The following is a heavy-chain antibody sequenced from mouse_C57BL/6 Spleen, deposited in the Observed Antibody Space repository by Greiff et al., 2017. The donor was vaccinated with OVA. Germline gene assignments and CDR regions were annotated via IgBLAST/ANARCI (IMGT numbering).Heavy chain of an antibody. D-gene: IGHD1-1*01. V-gene: IGHV1-26*01. Sequence: EVQLQQSGPELVKPGASVKISCKASGYTFTDYYMNWVKQSHGKSLEWIGDINPNNGGTSYNQKFKGKATLTVDKSSSTAYMELRSLTSEDSAVYYCARCAIYYYGSRYVDVWGTGTTVTVSS. CDR3: ARCAIYYYGSRYVDV. CDR1: GYTFTDYY. J-gene: IGHJ1*03. CDR2: INPNNGGT.